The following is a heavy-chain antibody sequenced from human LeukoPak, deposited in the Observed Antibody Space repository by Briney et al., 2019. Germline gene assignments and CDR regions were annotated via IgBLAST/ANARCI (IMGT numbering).Heavy chain of an antibody. Sequence: SETLSLTCTVSGGSISSYYWSWIRQPPGKGLEWIGYIYYSGSTNYNPSLKSRVIISVDTSKNQFSLKLSSVTAADTAVYYCARDYWGSSWYGGAFDIWGQGTMVTVSS. CDR3: ARDYWGSSWYGGAFDI. D-gene: IGHD6-13*01. V-gene: IGHV4-59*12. J-gene: IGHJ3*02. CDR1: GGSISSYY. CDR2: IYYSGST.